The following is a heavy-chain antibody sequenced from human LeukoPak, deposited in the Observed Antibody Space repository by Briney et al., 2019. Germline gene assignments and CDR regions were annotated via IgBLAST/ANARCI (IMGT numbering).Heavy chain of an antibody. CDR1: GGSISSYY. D-gene: IGHD3-22*01. CDR3: ARDRSSGYFPDAFAI. CDR2: IYYSGST. J-gene: IGHJ3*02. Sequence: SQTLSPSCTVSGGSISSYYWSWIRQPPGKGLEWIGYIYYSGSTNYNPSLKSRVTISVDTSKNQFSLKLSSVTAADTAVYYCARDRSSGYFPDAFAIWGQGTMVTVSS. V-gene: IGHV4-59*01.